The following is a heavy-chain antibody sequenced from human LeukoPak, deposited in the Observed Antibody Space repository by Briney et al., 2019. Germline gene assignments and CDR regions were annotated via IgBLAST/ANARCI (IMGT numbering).Heavy chain of an antibody. D-gene: IGHD3-3*01. CDR2: ISSSSSTI. CDR1: GFTFSSYS. J-gene: IGHJ6*02. V-gene: IGHV3-48*01. CDR3: AREGYDFWSGYYTGMSHYYGMDV. Sequence: PGGSLRLSCAASGFTFSSYSMNWVRQAPGKGLEWVSYISSSSSTIYYADPVKGRFTISRDNAKNSLYLQMNSLRAEDTAVYYCAREGYDFWSGYYTGMSHYYGMDVWGQGTTVTVSS.